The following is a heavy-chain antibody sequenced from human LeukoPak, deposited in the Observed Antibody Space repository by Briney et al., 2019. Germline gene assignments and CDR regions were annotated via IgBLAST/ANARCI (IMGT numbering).Heavy chain of an antibody. CDR2: INHSGST. V-gene: IGHV4-34*01. CDR1: GGSFSGYY. CDR3: ARGPLPSY. J-gene: IGHJ4*02. Sequence: SETLSLTCAVYGGSFSGYYWSWIRQPPGKGLEWIGEINHSGSTNYNPSLKSRVTISVDTSKNQFSLKLSSVTAADTAVYYCARGPLPSYWGQGTLVTVSS.